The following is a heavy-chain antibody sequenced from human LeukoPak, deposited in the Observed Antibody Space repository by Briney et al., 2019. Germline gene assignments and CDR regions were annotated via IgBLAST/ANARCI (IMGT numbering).Heavy chain of an antibody. CDR1: GFTFTSYN. V-gene: IGHV3-21*06. D-gene: IGHD1-26*01. J-gene: IGHJ6*03. Sequence: PGGSLRLSCAASGFTFTSYNMNWVRQAAGKGLEWVSSITSSSSYIYYADSVKGRFTISRDNAKNSLYLQMDILRVEDTAVYYCARDPYSGNYGAYYYYYMDVWGKGTTVTISS. CDR2: ITSSSSYI. CDR3: ARDPYSGNYGAYYYYYMDV.